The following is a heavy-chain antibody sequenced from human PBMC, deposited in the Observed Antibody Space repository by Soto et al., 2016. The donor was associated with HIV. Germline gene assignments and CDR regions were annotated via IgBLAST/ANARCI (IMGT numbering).Heavy chain of an antibody. CDR2: INPSGGHT. J-gene: IGHJ3*02. D-gene: IGHD6-19*01. CDR1: GFTFTTYY. V-gene: IGHV1-46*01. Sequence: QVQLVQSGAEVKKPEASVNVSCKASGFTFTTYYLHWVRQAPGQGLEWMGIINPSGGHTSYAQKFQGRVTMTRDKSTSTIYMELSSLRSEDTAVYYCARVGIPWLDRGDDTFDIWGQGTMVTVSS. CDR3: ARVGIPWLDRGDDTFDI.